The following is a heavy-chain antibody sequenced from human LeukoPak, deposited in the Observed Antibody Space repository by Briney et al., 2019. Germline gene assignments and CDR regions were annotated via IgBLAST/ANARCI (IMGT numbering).Heavy chain of an antibody. J-gene: IGHJ6*03. CDR3: ARDSIPYYYYYYMDV. V-gene: IGHV1-69*13. Sequence: ASVKVSCKASGGTFSSYAISWVRQAPGQGLEWMGGIIPIFGTANYAQKFQGRVTITADESTSTAYMELSSLRSEDTAVYYCARDSIPYYYYYYMDVWGKGTTVTISS. CDR2: IIPIFGTA. CDR1: GGTFSSYA. D-gene: IGHD3-3*02.